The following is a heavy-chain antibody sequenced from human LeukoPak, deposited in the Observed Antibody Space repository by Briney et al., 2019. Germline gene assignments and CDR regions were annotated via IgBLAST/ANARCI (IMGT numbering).Heavy chain of an antibody. Sequence: ASVKVSCKAAGYTFTSYYMHWVRQAPGQGLEWMGGINTNTGNPTYAQGFTGRFVFSLDTSVSTAYLQVSSLKAEDTAVYYCARDWLDIVATTHRGYGIDVWGPGTTVTVSS. CDR3: ARDWLDIVATTHRGYGIDV. V-gene: IGHV7-4-1*02. CDR2: INTNTGNP. CDR1: GYTFTSYY. D-gene: IGHD5-12*01. J-gene: IGHJ6*02.